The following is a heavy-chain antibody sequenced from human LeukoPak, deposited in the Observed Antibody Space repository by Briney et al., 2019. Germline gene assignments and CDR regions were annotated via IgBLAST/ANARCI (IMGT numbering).Heavy chain of an antibody. D-gene: IGHD5-24*01. Sequence: PGGSLRLSCAASGFTFSSYAMSWVRQAPGKGLEWVSAISGSGGSTYYADSVKGRFTISRDNSKNTLYLQMNSLRAEDTAVYYCARGGERRWLPSNVGWYFDLWGRGTLVTVSS. CDR1: GFTFSSYA. CDR2: ISGSGGST. V-gene: IGHV3-23*01. J-gene: IGHJ2*01. CDR3: ARGGERRWLPSNVGWYFDL.